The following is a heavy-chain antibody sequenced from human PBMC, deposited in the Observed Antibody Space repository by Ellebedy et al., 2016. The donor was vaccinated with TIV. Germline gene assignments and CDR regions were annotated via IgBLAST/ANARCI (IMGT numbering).Heavy chain of an antibody. J-gene: IGHJ4*02. Sequence: MPSETLSLTCTVSGGSISSNYWDWIRQPPGKGLEWIGYIYNSVITNYNPSLKSRVTMSVDTSKRQLSLKLRSVTAADTAVYYCARRYSGSSYHYFGYWGQGTLVIVSS. CDR3: ARRYSGSSYHYFGY. V-gene: IGHV4-59*08. CDR1: GGSISSNY. CDR2: IYNSVIT. D-gene: IGHD1-26*01.